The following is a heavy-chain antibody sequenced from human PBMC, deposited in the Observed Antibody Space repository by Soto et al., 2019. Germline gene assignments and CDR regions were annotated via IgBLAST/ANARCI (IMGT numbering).Heavy chain of an antibody. D-gene: IGHD3-9*01. CDR3: TRDAKYYDILTGYFVNDY. Sequence: ASVKVSCKASGYTFTSYYMHWVRQAPGQGLEWLGWISTDNGNTKYAQKFQGRVTMTADTAATTAYMELRSLRSDDTAVYYCTRDAKYYDILTGYFVNDYWGQGTLVTVSS. J-gene: IGHJ4*02. V-gene: IGHV1-18*04. CDR1: GYTFTSYY. CDR2: ISTDNGNT.